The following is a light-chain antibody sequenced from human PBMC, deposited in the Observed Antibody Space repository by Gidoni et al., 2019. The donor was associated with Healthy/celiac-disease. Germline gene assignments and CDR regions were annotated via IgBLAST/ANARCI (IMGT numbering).Light chain of an antibody. CDR3: QQYYSTPFT. CDR1: QSVLESSNKKNY. J-gene: IGKJ3*01. V-gene: IGKV4-1*01. Sequence: DLVMTQSPDSLAVSLGERATINCKSSQSVLESSNKKNYLAVYQQKPGQPPKLLIYWASTRESGVPDRVSGSGSGTDFTLTISSLQAEDVAVYYCQQYYSTPFTFGPGTKVDIK. CDR2: WAS.